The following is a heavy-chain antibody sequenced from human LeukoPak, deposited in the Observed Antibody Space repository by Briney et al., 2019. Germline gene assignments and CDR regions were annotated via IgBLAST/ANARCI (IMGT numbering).Heavy chain of an antibody. CDR2: IYTSGST. Sequence: PSQTLSLTCTVSGGSINSGSYYWSWIRQPAGKGLEWIGRIYTSGSTKYNPSLKSRVTISVDTSKNQFSLKLSSVTAADTAVYYCARASLHAFDIWGQGTMVTVSS. CDR1: GGSINSGSYY. CDR3: ARASLHAFDI. J-gene: IGHJ3*02. V-gene: IGHV4-61*02.